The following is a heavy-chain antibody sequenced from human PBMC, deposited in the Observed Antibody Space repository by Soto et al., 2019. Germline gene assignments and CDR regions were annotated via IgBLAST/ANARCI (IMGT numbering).Heavy chain of an antibody. CDR2: IYHGGTT. D-gene: IGHD7-27*01. CDR3: ARGPAGDKVDY. Sequence: QVQLQESGPGLVKPSQTLSLTCTVSGGSISTNDYNWSWIRQSPDRGLEWIGHIYHGGTTYNNPSLKSTIATSSDTSKHQFSPKLNSVSAADTAVYYCARGPAGDKVDYWGQGILVTVSS. J-gene: IGHJ4*02. V-gene: IGHV4-30-4*01. CDR1: GGSISTNDYN.